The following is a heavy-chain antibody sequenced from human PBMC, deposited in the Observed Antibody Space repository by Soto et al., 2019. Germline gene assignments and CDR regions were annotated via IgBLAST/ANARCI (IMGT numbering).Heavy chain of an antibody. V-gene: IGHV5-51*01. Sequence: GESLKISCKGSGYRFTTNWIGWVRQMPGKGLEWMGIIYPGDSDTRYSPSFQGQVTISADKSISTAYLQWSSLKASDTAMYYCARVLYDSIGSYSFDPWGQGTLVTVSS. D-gene: IGHD3-22*01. CDR3: ARVLYDSIGSYSFDP. CDR2: IYPGDSDT. CDR1: GYRFTTNW. J-gene: IGHJ5*02.